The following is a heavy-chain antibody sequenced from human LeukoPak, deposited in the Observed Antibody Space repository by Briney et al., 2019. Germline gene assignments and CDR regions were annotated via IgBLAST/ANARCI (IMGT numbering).Heavy chain of an antibody. CDR1: GGSFSGYY. V-gene: IGHV4-34*01. CDR3: ARGHRSSSSIPGFDY. CDR2: INHSGST. J-gene: IGHJ4*02. D-gene: IGHD2-2*01. Sequence: SETLSLTCAVYGGSFSGYYWSWSPQPPGEGRQWIGEINHSGSTNYNPSLKSRVSTSVATSKTQFSLKLSSVTAADTAVYYCARGHRSSSSIPGFDYWGQGTLVTVSS.